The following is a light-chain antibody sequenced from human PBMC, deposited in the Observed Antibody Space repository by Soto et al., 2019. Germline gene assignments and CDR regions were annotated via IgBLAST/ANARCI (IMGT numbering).Light chain of an antibody. CDR3: QQYGGSPRT. J-gene: IGKJ1*01. V-gene: IGKV3-20*01. CDR2: DAS. Sequence: EIVLTQSPGTLSLSPGERGTLSCRASQSVSSGYLAWYQQKPGQAPRLLIYDASSRATGIPDRFSGSGSGTDFTLTISRLEPEDFAVYYCQQYGGSPRTFGQGTKVDNK. CDR1: QSVSSGY.